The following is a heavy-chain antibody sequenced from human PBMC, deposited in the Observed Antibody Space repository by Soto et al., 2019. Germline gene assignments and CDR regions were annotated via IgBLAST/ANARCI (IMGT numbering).Heavy chain of an antibody. V-gene: IGHV5-51*01. CDR2: VYPRDSDT. CDR1: GDIFIDYW. CDR3: ARPPLPGYSIHFNS. J-gene: IGHJ4*02. Sequence: PGESLKISCNAAGDIFIDYWIGLVLQMPGKGLEWMGIVYPRDSDTRYSPSFQGQVTISADRSTGTAFPQWRSLKASDTALYYCARPPLPGYSIHFNSWGQGTLVTVSS. D-gene: IGHD2-15*01.